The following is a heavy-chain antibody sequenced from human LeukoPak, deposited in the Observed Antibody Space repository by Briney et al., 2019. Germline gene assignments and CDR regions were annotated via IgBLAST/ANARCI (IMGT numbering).Heavy chain of an antibody. D-gene: IGHD2-2*01. CDR2: VYYSGGT. Sequence: PSETLSPTRTVSGGSISSTTYYWGWIRQPPGKGPEWIVSVYYSGGTYYNPSLKTRVTISVDTSKNQFSLNLTFVTAADTAVYYCARHPNQPSNTRGTLFDPWGQGTLVTVSS. V-gene: IGHV4-39*01. CDR3: ARHPNQPSNTRGTLFDP. J-gene: IGHJ5*02. CDR1: GGSISSTTYY.